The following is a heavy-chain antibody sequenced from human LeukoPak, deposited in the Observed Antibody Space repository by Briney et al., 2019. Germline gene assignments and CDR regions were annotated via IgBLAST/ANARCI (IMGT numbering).Heavy chain of an antibody. D-gene: IGHD3-16*02. CDR3: ARWVYYDYVWGSYRSSGWFDP. J-gene: IGHJ5*02. CDR2: ITNSGTT. CDR1: GESISSHY. Sequence: SETLSLTCNVSGESISSHYWSWTRQSPGKGLEWIGYITNSGTTKFNPSLKSRVTISRDTSKNQISLRLSSVTAADTAVYYCARWVYYDYVWGSYRSSGWFDPWGQGTLVTVSS. V-gene: IGHV4-59*11.